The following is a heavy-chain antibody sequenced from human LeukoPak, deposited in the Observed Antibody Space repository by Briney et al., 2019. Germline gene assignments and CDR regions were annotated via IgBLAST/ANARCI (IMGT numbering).Heavy chain of an antibody. Sequence: SETLSLTCTVSGGSISSGSYYWSWLRQPAGTGLEWIGRIYTSGSTNYNPSLKSRVTISVDTSKNQFSLKLSSVTAADTAVYYCARDYYDSSGYYLRYYFDYWGQGTLVTVSA. V-gene: IGHV4-61*02. D-gene: IGHD3-22*01. CDR1: GGSISSGSYY. J-gene: IGHJ4*02. CDR2: IYTSGST. CDR3: ARDYYDSSGYYLRYYFDY.